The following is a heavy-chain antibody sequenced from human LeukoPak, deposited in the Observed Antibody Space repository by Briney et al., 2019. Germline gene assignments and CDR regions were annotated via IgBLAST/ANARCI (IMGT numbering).Heavy chain of an antibody. CDR2: INPNSGGT. Sequence: ASVKVSCKASGYTFTGYYMHWVRQAPGQGLEWMGWINPNSGGTNYAQKFQGRVTMTRDTSISTAYMELSRLRSDDTAVYYCAREIVAMVRGVNDAFDIWGQGTMVTASS. V-gene: IGHV1-2*02. CDR1: GYTFTGYY. CDR3: AREIVAMVRGVNDAFDI. J-gene: IGHJ3*02. D-gene: IGHD3-10*01.